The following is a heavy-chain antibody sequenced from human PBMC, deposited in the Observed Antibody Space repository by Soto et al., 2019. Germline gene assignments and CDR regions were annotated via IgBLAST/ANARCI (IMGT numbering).Heavy chain of an antibody. CDR2: IWNDGIRK. Sequence: GGSLRLSCAASGFTFSKYGMHWVRQAPGKGLEWVALIWNDGIRKVYVDSVKGRFTISRDNSKNTLDLQMNNLRDEDTAVYYCARDDDNDANALDYWGPGTLGTVSS. CDR1: GFTFSKYG. J-gene: IGHJ4*02. V-gene: IGHV3-33*01. CDR3: ARDDDNDANALDY.